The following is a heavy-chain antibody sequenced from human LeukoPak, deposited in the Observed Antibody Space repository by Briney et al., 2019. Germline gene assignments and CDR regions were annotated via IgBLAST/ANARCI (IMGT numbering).Heavy chain of an antibody. CDR2: INHSGST. CDR3: ARGSYYSSGSYYPHFDY. V-gene: IGHV4-34*01. J-gene: IGHJ4*02. CDR1: GGSFSGYY. Sequence: PSETLSLTCAVYGGSFSGYYWSWIRQPPGKGLEWIGEINHSGSTNYNPSLKSRVTLSVDTSKNQFSLKRRSVTAADTAVYYCARGSYYSSGSYYPHFDYWGQGTRVTVSS. D-gene: IGHD3-10*01.